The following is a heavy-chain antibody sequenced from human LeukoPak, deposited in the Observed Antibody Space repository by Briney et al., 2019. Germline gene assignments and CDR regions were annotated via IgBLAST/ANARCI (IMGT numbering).Heavy chain of an antibody. J-gene: IGHJ6*03. CDR3: ARETWGYYYDSSGYYFPYYFYYLDV. V-gene: IGHV3-48*01. CDR2: ISSSSDTI. Sequence: WGSLRLSCAASGFTFSNYAINWVRQAPGKGLEWVSYISSSSDTIYYVDPVKCRFTISRDTARNSLYLQMNRLRAADTDVYYCARETWGYYYDSSGYYFPYYFYYLDVWGKGTTVTVSS. D-gene: IGHD3-22*01. CDR1: GFTFSNYA.